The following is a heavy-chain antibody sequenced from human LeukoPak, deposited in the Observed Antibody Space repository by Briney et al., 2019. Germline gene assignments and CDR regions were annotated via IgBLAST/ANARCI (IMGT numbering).Heavy chain of an antibody. J-gene: IGHJ6*02. CDR2: IIPIFGIA. CDR1: GGTFSGYA. Sequence: AASVKVSCKASGGTFSGYAISWVRQAPGQGLEWMGRIIPIFGIANYAQKFQGRVTITADKSTSTAYMELSSLRSEDTAVYYSASMTTVMMGVYGYYYGMDVWGQGTTVTVSS. CDR3: ASMTTVMMGVYGYYYGMDV. D-gene: IGHD4-11*01. V-gene: IGHV1-69*04.